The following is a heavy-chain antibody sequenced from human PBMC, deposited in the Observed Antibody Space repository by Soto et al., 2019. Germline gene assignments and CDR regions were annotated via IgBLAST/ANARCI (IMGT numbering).Heavy chain of an antibody. Sequence: EVQVVESGGGLVKPGGSLRLSCTFTFSMYSMNWVRQAPGKGLEWVASMSSGSAYIKYAESVKGRFTISRDNAKNSLHLQMTSLRAEDTAIYNCARDQGGSYDSWFDPWGQGTLVTVSS. CDR3: ARDQGGSYDSWFDP. V-gene: IGHV3-21*06. D-gene: IGHD1-26*01. CDR2: MSSGSAYI. J-gene: IGHJ5*02. CDR1: TFSMYS.